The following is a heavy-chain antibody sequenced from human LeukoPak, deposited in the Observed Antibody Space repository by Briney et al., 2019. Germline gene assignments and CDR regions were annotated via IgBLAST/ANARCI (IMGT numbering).Heavy chain of an antibody. CDR1: GFTFSSYG. CDR2: ISGSGGST. Sequence: GGSLRLSCAASGFTFSSYGMSWVRQAPGKGLEWVSAISGSGGSTYYADSVKGRFTISRDNSKNTLYLQMNSLRAEDTAVYYCAKQGIADDAFDIWGQGTMVTVSS. CDR3: AKQGIADDAFDI. J-gene: IGHJ3*02. V-gene: IGHV3-23*01. D-gene: IGHD6-13*01.